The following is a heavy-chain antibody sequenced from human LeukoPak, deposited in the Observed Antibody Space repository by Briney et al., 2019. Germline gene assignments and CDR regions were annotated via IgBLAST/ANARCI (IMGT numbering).Heavy chain of an antibody. D-gene: IGHD3-9*01. Sequence: GASVKVSCKASGYTFTSYAMHWVRQAPGQRLEWMGWINAGNGNTKYSQKFQGRVTITRDTSASTAYMELSSLRSEDTAVYYCARSGPTDWLKRSTYNWFDPWGQGTLVTVSS. J-gene: IGHJ5*02. V-gene: IGHV1-3*01. CDR2: INAGNGNT. CDR3: ARSGPTDWLKRSTYNWFDP. CDR1: GYTFTSYA.